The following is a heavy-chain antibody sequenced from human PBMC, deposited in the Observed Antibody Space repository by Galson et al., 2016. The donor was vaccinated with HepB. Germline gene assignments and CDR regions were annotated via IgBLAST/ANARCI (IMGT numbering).Heavy chain of an antibody. Sequence: SVKVSCKASGYTFSSYGISWVRQAPGQGLEWMGWISVYNGNTNYAQKLQGRVTMTTETSTSTAYMELRSLRHDDTAVYYCARRTAAGFDPWGQGTLVTVSS. D-gene: IGHD6-25*01. CDR2: ISVYNGNT. J-gene: IGHJ5*02. CDR3: ARRTAAGFDP. CDR1: GYTFSSYG. V-gene: IGHV1-18*01.